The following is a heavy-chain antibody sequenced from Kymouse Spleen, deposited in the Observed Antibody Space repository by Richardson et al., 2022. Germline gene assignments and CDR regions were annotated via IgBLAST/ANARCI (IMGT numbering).Heavy chain of an antibody. V-gene: IGHV4-39*01. CDR2: IYYSGST. CDR3: ARGVAAAEDYYYGMDV. Sequence: QLQLQESGPGLVKPSETLSLTCTVSGGSISSSSYYWGWIRQPPGKGLEWIGSIYYSGSTYYNPSLKSRVTISVDTSKNQFSLKLSSVTAADTAVYYCARGVAAAEDYYYGMDVWGQGTTVTVSS. D-gene: IGHD6-13*01. CDR1: GGSISSSSYY. J-gene: IGHJ6*02.